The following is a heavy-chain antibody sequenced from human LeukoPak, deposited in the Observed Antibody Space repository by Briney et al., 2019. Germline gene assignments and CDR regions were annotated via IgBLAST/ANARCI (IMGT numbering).Heavy chain of an antibody. CDR3: ARDPPYTGFDY. CDR2: INHSGST. D-gene: IGHD4-11*01. CDR1: GGSFSGYY. J-gene: IGHJ4*02. Sequence: ASETLSLTCAVYGGSFSGYYWSWIRQPPGKGLEWIGEINHSGSTSYNPSLKSRVTISVDTSKNQFSLKLSSVTAADTAVYYCARDPPYTGFDYWGQGTLVTVSS. V-gene: IGHV4-34*01.